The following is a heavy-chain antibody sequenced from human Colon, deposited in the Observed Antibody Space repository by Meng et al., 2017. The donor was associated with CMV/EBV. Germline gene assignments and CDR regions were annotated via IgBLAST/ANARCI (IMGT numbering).Heavy chain of an antibody. D-gene: IGHD6-6*01. Sequence: GESLKISCAASGFTFSTYAMTWVRQAPGKGLEWVSTISTSGGRTYYADSVKGRFTISRDNSKNTLYLQMNSLRAEDTAVYYCAKDRRYTSSSNWFDPWGQGTLVTVSS. CDR1: GFTFSTYA. CDR2: ISTSGGRT. V-gene: IGHV3-23*01. CDR3: AKDRRYTSSSNWFDP. J-gene: IGHJ5*02.